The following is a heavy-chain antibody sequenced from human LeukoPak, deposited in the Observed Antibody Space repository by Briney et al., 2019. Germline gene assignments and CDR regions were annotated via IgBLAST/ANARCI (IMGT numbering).Heavy chain of an antibody. Sequence: SETLSLTCTVSGGSISSSSYYWGWIRQPPGKGLEWIGSIYYSGSTYYNPSLKSRVTISVDTSKNQFSLKLSSVTAADTAVYYCARDIRVTMVRGVISGAFDIWGQGTMVTVSS. CDR1: GGSISSSSYY. CDR3: ARDIRVTMVRGVISGAFDI. J-gene: IGHJ3*02. D-gene: IGHD3-10*01. V-gene: IGHV4-39*07. CDR2: IYYSGST.